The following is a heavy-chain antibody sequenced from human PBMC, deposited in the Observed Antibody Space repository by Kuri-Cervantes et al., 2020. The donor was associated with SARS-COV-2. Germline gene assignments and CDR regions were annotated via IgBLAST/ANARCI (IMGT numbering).Heavy chain of an antibody. CDR2: VTPILGIA. D-gene: IGHD5-18*01. CDR1: GGTFSSYA. CDR3: ARDHVDTAMVFDY. Sequence: SVKVSCKASGGTFSSYAISWVRQAPGQGLEWMGRVTPILGIANYAQKFQGRVTITADKSTSTAYMELSSLRSEDTAVYYCARDHVDTAMVFDYWGQGTLVTVSS. V-gene: IGHV1-69*04. J-gene: IGHJ4*02.